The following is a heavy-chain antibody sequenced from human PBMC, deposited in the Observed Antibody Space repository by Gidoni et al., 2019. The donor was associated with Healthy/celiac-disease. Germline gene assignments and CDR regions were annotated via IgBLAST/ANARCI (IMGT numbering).Heavy chain of an antibody. CDR1: GFTFSSYD. CDR3: ARGGYSNYDY. D-gene: IGHD4-4*01. J-gene: IGHJ4*02. CDR2: IGTAGET. Sequence: EVPLLESGRGLVQPGVSLRLSCSASGFTFSSYDMHWVRQAKGKGLEWVSAIGTAGETYYPGSVKGRFTISRENAKNSLYLQMNSLRAGDTAVYYCARGGYSNYDYWGQGTLVTVSS. V-gene: IGHV3-13*01.